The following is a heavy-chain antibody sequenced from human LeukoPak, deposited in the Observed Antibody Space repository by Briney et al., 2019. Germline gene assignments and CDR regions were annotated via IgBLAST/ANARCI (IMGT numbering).Heavy chain of an antibody. D-gene: IGHD6-13*01. CDR3: ARSSSSWYPAYYYYGMDV. J-gene: IGHJ6*04. V-gene: IGHV1-18*01. CDR2: ISAYNGNT. CDR1: GYTFTSYG. Sequence: ASVKVSCKASGYTFTSYGISWVRQAPGQGLEWMGWISAYNGNTNYAQKLQGRVTMTTDTSTSTAYMELRSLRSDDTAVYYCARSSSSWYPAYYYYGMDVWGKGTTVTVSS.